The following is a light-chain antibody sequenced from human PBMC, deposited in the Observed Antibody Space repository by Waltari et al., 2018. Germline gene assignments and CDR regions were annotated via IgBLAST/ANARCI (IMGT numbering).Light chain of an antibody. CDR3: QQSCSALIT. CDR1: QSISNC. Sequence: DIQMTQSPSSLSASVGDRFNITCRASQSISNCLSWYQQKPGKAPKLLMYAASDLQSGVPSRFSGRGSGTDFTLTISSLQPEDFATYYCQQSCSALITFGQGTRLETK. V-gene: IGKV1-39*01. J-gene: IGKJ5*01. CDR2: AAS.